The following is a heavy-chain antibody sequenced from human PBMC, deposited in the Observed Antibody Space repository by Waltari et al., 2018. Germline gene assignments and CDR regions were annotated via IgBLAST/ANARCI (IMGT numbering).Heavy chain of an antibody. CDR1: GGSFSGYY. D-gene: IGHD6-13*01. J-gene: IGHJ6*03. CDR3: ARMKEENGLPYSSSWYRYYYYMDV. Sequence: QVQLQQWGAGLLKPSETLSLTCAVYGGSFSGYYWRWIRQPPGTGLEWIGELHHSGSTNYNPSLKSRVTISVDTSKNQFSLKLSSVTAADTAVYYCARMKEENGLPYSSSWYRYYYYMDVWGKGTTVTVSS. CDR2: LHHSGST. V-gene: IGHV4-34*01.